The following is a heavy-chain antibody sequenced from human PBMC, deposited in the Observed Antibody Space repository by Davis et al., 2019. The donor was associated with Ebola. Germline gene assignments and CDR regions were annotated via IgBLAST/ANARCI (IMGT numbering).Heavy chain of an antibody. CDR3: AKTSFEYYYDSSGYHTVYYFDY. CDR2: IRFDGNNN. Sequence: GGSLRPSCADSVITFSSYAMTWVRQAPGKGLEWVAFIRFDGNNNHYSDSVRGRFTISRDNSKNTLYLQMNSLRAEDTAVYYCAKTSFEYYYDSSGYHTVYYFDYWGQGTLVTVSS. V-gene: IGHV3-30*02. CDR1: VITFSSYA. D-gene: IGHD3-22*01. J-gene: IGHJ4*02.